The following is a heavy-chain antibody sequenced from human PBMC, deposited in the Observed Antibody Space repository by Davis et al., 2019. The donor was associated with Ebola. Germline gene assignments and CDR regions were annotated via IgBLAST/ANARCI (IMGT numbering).Heavy chain of an antibody. CDR3: VRGTYCGGGSCYSGTNHYSGMDV. Sequence: PGGSLRLSCAASGFTFSDYGMHWVRQAPGKGLEWVAFIRYDGSNKYYEDSLEGRFTISRDNSRNTLYLQMNGLRTEDTAVHFCVRGTYCGGGSCYSGTNHYSGMDVWGQGATVTVSS. V-gene: IGHV3-30*02. D-gene: IGHD2-15*01. J-gene: IGHJ6*02. CDR2: IRYDGSNK. CDR1: GFTFSDYG.